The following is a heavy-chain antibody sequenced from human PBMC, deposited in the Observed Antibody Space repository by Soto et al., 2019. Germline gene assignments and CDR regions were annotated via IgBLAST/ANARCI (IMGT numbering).Heavy chain of an antibody. Sequence: GSLRLSCAASGFTFSTYAMNWVRQAPGKGLEWVSAISGSGGSTYYADSVKGRFTISRDNSKNTLYLQMNSLRAEDTAVYYCAKFGLDIVVVVAATRNNWFDPLGQGTLVT. D-gene: IGHD2-15*01. CDR1: GFTFSTYA. J-gene: IGHJ5*02. CDR2: ISGSGGST. V-gene: IGHV3-23*01. CDR3: AKFGLDIVVVVAATRNNWFDP.